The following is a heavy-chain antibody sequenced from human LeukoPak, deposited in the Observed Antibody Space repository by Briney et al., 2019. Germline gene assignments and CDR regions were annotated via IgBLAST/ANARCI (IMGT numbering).Heavy chain of an antibody. CDR2: ISRRGNT. CDR1: GGSFSGYY. D-gene: IGHD3-10*01. CDR3: AKHGEYYFDY. J-gene: IGHJ4*02. V-gene: IGHV4-34*01. Sequence: SETLSLTCAVYGGSFSGYYWSWIRQPPGKGLEWIGQISRRGNTNYNPSLKSRVTISVDTSKNQLSLKLSTVTAADTALYYCAKHGEYYFDYWGQGTLVTVSS.